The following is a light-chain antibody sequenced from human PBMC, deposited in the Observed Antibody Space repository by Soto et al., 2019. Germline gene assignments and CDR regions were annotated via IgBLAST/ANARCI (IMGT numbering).Light chain of an antibody. CDR1: SSDVGTYNY. Sequence: QSVLTQPRSVSGSPGQSVTISCAGSSSDVGTYNYVSWYQQHPGKAPQLIIYDVIQWPSGVPDRFSGSKSDNTASLTISGLQAEDEADYYCCSYAGRYIYVFGTGTKLTVL. CDR2: DVI. V-gene: IGLV2-11*01. CDR3: CSYAGRYIYV. J-gene: IGLJ1*01.